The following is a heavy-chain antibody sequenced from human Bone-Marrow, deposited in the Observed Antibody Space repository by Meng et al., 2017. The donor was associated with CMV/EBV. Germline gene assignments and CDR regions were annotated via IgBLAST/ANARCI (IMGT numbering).Heavy chain of an antibody. CDR2: SSSSGSTI. V-gene: IGHV3-48*04. J-gene: IGHJ6*02. D-gene: IGHD3-3*01. CDR3: ARENLRSLYV. CDR1: GFTFSSYG. Sequence: GGSLRLSCAASGFTFSSYGMHWVRQAPGKGLEWVSYSSSSGSTIYYADSVKGRFTISRDNAKNSLYLQMNSLRAEDTAVYYCARENLRSLYVWGQGNTVNVPS.